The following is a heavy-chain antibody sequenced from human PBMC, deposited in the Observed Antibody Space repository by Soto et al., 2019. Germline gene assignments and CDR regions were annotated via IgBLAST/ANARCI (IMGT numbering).Heavy chain of an antibody. Sequence: SQTLSLTCAISGDSVSSNSAAWNWIRQSPSRGLEWLGRTYYRSKWYNDYAVSVKSRITINPDTSKNQFSLQLNSVIPEDTAVYYCARAVPGYCSSTSCHPYYYYGMDVWGQGTTVTVSS. J-gene: IGHJ6*02. CDR2: TYYRSKWYN. CDR1: GDSVSSNSAA. V-gene: IGHV6-1*01. CDR3: ARAVPGYCSSTSCHPYYYYGMDV. D-gene: IGHD2-2*01.